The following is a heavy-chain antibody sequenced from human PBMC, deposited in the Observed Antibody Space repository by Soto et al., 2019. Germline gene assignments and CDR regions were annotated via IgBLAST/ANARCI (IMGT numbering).Heavy chain of an antibody. D-gene: IGHD2-2*01. CDR1: GYNFASYW. CDR3: ARRRLYCSTTGCHHSTRFDY. CDR2: IDPTDSYT. V-gene: IGHV5-10-1*01. J-gene: IGHJ4*02. Sequence: PGESLKISCKASGYNFASYWISWVRQMPGKGLEWMGRIDPTDSYTNYSPSFQGHVTISADKSITTAYLQWGSLKASDTAMYYCARRRLYCSTTGCHHSTRFDYWGQGTLVTVSS.